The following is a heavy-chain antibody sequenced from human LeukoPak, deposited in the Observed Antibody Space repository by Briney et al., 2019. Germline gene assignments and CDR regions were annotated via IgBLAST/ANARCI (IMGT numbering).Heavy chain of an antibody. CDR1: GGSISSSSYY. CDR3: ARPYGDYDHYFDY. CDR2: IYYSGST. J-gene: IGHJ4*02. V-gene: IGHV4-39*01. D-gene: IGHD4-17*01. Sequence: SETLSLTCTVSGGSISSSSYYWGWIRQPPGKGLEWIGSIYYSGSTYYNPSLKSRVTISVDTSKNQFSLKLSSMTAADTAAYYCARPYGDYDHYFDYWGQGTLVTVSS.